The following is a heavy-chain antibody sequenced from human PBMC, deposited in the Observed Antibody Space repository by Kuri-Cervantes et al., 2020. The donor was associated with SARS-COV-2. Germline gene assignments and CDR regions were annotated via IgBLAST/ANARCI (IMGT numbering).Heavy chain of an antibody. D-gene: IGHD2-15*01. Sequence: GESLKISCAASGFTFSGHWIHWVRQAPGKGLEWVSYISSSSSYTNYADSVKGRFTISRDNAKNSLYLQMNSLRAEDTAVYYCARDRGGSCSFDYWGQGTLVTVSS. CDR2: ISSSSSYT. J-gene: IGHJ4*02. CDR1: GFTFSGHW. CDR3: ARDRGGSCSFDY. V-gene: IGHV3-11*06.